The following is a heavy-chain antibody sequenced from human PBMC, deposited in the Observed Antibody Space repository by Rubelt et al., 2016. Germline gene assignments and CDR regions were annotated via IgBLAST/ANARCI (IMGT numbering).Heavy chain of an antibody. CDR2: INHSGST. D-gene: IGHD5-12*01. J-gene: IGHJ4*02. Sequence: QVQLQQWGAGLLKPSETLSLTCAVYGGSFSGYYWSWIRQPPGKGLEWIGEINHSGSTNYNPSLKSRVTISVDTSKNQCSLRLSSVTATDTAVYYCARTLWLRWVDYWGQGTRVTVSS. CDR3: ARTLWLRWVDY. CDR1: GGSFSGYY. V-gene: IGHV4-34*01.